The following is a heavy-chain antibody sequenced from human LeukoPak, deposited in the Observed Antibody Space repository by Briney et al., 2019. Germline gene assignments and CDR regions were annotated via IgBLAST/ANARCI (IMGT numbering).Heavy chain of an antibody. CDR2: ISYDGSNK. J-gene: IGHJ5*02. Sequence: GGSLILSCAASGFTFSSYAMHWVRQAPGKGLEWVAVISYDGSNKYYADSVKGRFTISRDNSKNTLYLQMNSLRAEDTAVYYCARGIPGTTVTNWFDPWGQGTLVTVSS. V-gene: IGHV3-30*04. CDR1: GFTFSSYA. D-gene: IGHD4-17*01. CDR3: ARGIPGTTVTNWFDP.